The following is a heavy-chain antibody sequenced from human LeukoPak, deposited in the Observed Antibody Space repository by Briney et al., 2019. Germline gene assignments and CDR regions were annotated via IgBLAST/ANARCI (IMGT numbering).Heavy chain of an antibody. CDR3: AKDSQLRANYYYYMDV. CDR1: EFSVGSNY. CDR2: FYSGGST. V-gene: IGHV3-66*01. Sequence: GGSLRLSCAASEFSVGSNYMTWVRQAPGKGLEWVSLFYSGGSTYYADSVKGRFTISRDNSKNTLYLQMNSLRAEDTAVYYCAKDSQLRANYYYYMDVWGKGTTVTVSS. D-gene: IGHD5-12*01. J-gene: IGHJ6*03.